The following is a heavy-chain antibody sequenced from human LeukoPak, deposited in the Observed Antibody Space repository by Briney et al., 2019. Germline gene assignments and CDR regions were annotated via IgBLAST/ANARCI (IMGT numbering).Heavy chain of an antibody. CDR2: ISSSSSYI. Sequence: GGSLRLSCAASGFTFSSYSMNWVRQAPGKGLEWVASISSSSSYICYADSVKGRFTISRDNAKNSLYLQMHSLRAEDTAVYYCARVAAAGTFPDYWGQGTLVTVSS. D-gene: IGHD6-13*01. V-gene: IGHV3-21*01. CDR3: ARVAAAGTFPDY. CDR1: GFTFSSYS. J-gene: IGHJ4*02.